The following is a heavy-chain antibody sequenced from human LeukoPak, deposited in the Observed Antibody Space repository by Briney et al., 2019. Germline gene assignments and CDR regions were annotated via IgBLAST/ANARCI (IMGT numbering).Heavy chain of an antibody. CDR2: IRYDGSDK. V-gene: IGHV3-30*02. D-gene: IGHD1-26*01. Sequence: GGSLRLSCAASGFTFSSYVMHWVRQAPGKGLEWVAFIRYDGSDKYYADSVKGRFTVSRDNSKNTLYLQMNSLRAEDTAVFYCAKRGSNPTGTFDVWGQGTMVTVSS. CDR1: GFTFSSYV. CDR3: AKRGSNPTGTFDV. J-gene: IGHJ3*01.